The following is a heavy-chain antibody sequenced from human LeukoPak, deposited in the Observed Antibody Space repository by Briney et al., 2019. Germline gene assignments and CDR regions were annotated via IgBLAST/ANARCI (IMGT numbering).Heavy chain of an antibody. Sequence: GGSLRLSCAASGFTFSSYSMNWVRQAPGKGLEWVSSISSSSSYIYYADSVKGRFTISRDNAKNSLYLQMNSLRAEDTAVYYCASYYSSGWCSKKYNWFDPWGQGTLVTVSS. D-gene: IGHD6-19*01. CDR2: ISSSSSYI. V-gene: IGHV3-21*01. CDR1: GFTFSSYS. J-gene: IGHJ5*02. CDR3: ASYYSSGWCSKKYNWFDP.